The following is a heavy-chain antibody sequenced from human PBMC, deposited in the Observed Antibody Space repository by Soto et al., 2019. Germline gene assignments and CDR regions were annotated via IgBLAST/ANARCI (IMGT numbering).Heavy chain of an antibody. D-gene: IGHD2-15*01. CDR1: GFTFRNYA. CDR3: ARGDREDILVVVGARPGEYGIDI. J-gene: IGHJ6*02. CDR2: IAYDGSNA. V-gene: IGHV3-30-3*01. Sequence: QVQLVESGGGVVQPGGSLRLSCAASGFTFRNYAMHWVRQAPGKGLECLAVIAYDGSNAFYRDSVTGRFTISRDNSKNTLDLHMNSLRSEDTGVYYCARGDREDILVVVGARPGEYGIDIWGQGTTVTVSS.